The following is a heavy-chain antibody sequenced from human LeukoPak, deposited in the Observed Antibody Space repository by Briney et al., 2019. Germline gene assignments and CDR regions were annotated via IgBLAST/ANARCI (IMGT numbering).Heavy chain of an antibody. CDR2: IIPILGIA. CDR1: GGTFSSYA. V-gene: IGHV1-69*04. J-gene: IGHJ6*02. Sequence: SVKVSCKASGGTFSSYAISWVRQAPGQGLEWMGRIIPILGIANYAQKFQGRVTITTDKSTSTAYMELSSLRSEDTAVYYCASIGGPSGMDVWGQGTTVTVSS. CDR3: ASIGGPSGMDV. D-gene: IGHD3-10*01.